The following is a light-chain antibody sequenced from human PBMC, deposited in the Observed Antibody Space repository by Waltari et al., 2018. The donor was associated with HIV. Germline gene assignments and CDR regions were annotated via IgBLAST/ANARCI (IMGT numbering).Light chain of an antibody. CDR3: QSYDGSRRV. J-gene: IGLJ2*01. CDR2: GNT. CDR1: SSKPRARYD. Sequence: QSVLTPPPSVPGAPGQRVTIACTGNSSKPRARYDVHWYPQLPGTAPKLLLYGNTNRPSGVPDRFSASKSDTSASLAITGLQAEDEADYYCQSYDGSRRVFGGETKLTV. V-gene: IGLV1-40*01.